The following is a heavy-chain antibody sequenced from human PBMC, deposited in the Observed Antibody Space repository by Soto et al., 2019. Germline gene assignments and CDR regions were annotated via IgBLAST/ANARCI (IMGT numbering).Heavy chain of an antibody. CDR1: GFSLDEYG. Sequence: EVQLVESEGGVVRPGGSLRLACVVSGFSLDEYGMSWVRQAPGKGPEWVSGMHRNGNSTGYADSVKGRFTISRDDAKNSLYLQMNSLRAEDTAFYYCARDHRWGYEYGDYGDSWGHGTLVTVSS. D-gene: IGHD4-17*01. J-gene: IGHJ5*01. V-gene: IGHV3-20*04. CDR2: MHRNGNST. CDR3: ARDHRWGYEYGDYGDS.